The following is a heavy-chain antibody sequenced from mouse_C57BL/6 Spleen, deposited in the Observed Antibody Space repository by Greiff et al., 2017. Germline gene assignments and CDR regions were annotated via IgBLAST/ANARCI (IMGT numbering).Heavy chain of an antibody. D-gene: IGHD1-1*01. Sequence: EVQLQQSGPGLVKPSQSLSLTCSVTGYSITSGYYWNWIRQFPGNKLEWMGYISYDGSNNYNPSLKNRISITRDTSKNQFFLKLNSVTTEDTATYYCARGRITTGYAMDYWGQGTSVTVSS. CDR1: GYSITSGYY. CDR2: ISYDGSN. CDR3: ARGRITTGYAMDY. V-gene: IGHV3-6*01. J-gene: IGHJ4*01.